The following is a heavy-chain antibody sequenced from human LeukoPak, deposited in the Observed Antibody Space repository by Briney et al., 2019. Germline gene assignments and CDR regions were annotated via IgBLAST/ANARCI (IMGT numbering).Heavy chain of an antibody. D-gene: IGHD1-26*01. Sequence: ASVKVSCKTSGYTFINYYIHWVRQAPGQGLEWMGVINPTRNTTSYAQKFQGRVTMTRDTSTSTVYMELSSLRSEDTAVYYCASEGLVPRDAVYYYYYMDVWGKGTTVTVSS. V-gene: IGHV1-46*01. J-gene: IGHJ6*03. CDR2: INPTRNTT. CDR1: GYTFINYY. CDR3: ASEGLVPRDAVYYYYYMDV.